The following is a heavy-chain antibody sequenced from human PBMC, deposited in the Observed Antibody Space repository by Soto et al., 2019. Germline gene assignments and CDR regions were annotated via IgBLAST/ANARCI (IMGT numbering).Heavy chain of an antibody. CDR1: GFTFSSYG. V-gene: IGHV3-30*18. J-gene: IGHJ4*02. Sequence: PGGSLRLSCAASGFTFSSYGMHWVRQAPGKGLEWVAVISYDGSNKYYADSVKGRFTISRDNSKNTLYLQMDSLRAEDTAVYYCAKDRGLYYDFWSGYYDYWGQGTLVTVSS. D-gene: IGHD3-3*01. CDR3: AKDRGLYYDFWSGYYDY. CDR2: ISYDGSNK.